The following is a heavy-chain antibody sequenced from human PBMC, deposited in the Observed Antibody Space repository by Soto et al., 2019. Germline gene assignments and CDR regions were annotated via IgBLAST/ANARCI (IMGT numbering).Heavy chain of an antibody. CDR3: ARDLWGYCGSDCYPLDV. Sequence: SETLSLTCTVSGGSISSGDYYWSWIRQPPGKGLEWIGYIYYSGSTYYNPSLKSRVTISVDTSNNQFSLKLNSVTAADTAVYYCARDLWGYCGSDCYPLDVWGQGTTVTVS. CDR1: GGSISSGDYY. CDR2: IYYSGST. D-gene: IGHD2-21*02. V-gene: IGHV4-30-4*02. J-gene: IGHJ6*02.